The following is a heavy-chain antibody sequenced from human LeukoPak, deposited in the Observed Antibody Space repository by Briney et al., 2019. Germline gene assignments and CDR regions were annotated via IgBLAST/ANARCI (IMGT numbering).Heavy chain of an antibody. CDR3: ARDYPDLTTVTSSGFDP. D-gene: IGHD4-17*01. Sequence: SETLSLTCAVYGGSFSGYYWSWIRQPPGKGLEWIGEINHSGSTNYNPSLKSRVTISVDTSKNQFSLKLSSVTAADTAVYYCARDYPDLTTVTSSGFDPWGQGTLVTVSS. V-gene: IGHV4-34*01. CDR1: GGSFSGYY. J-gene: IGHJ5*02. CDR2: INHSGST.